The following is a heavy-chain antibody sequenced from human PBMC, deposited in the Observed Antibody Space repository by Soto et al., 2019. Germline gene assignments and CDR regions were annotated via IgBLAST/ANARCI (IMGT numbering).Heavy chain of an antibody. CDR1: GFTFSTYG. V-gene: IGHV3-30*03. Sequence: GGSLRLSCGASGFTFSTYGMHWVRHAPGKGLEWVAVISYDGRNKEYAESLKGRFSISRDNSNGVLYLQINSLRPDDTAVYYCARDREITAQDTYYYYGMDVWGQGTTVTVSS. J-gene: IGHJ6*02. D-gene: IGHD3-16*01. CDR2: ISYDGRNK. CDR3: ARDREITAQDTYYYYGMDV.